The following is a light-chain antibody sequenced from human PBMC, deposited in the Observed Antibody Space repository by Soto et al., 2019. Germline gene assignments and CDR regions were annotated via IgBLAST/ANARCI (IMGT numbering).Light chain of an antibody. CDR1: NSNIGADYD. V-gene: IGLV1-40*01. CDR2: DNN. J-gene: IGLJ1*01. CDR3: QSYDSSLSGYV. Sequence: QSVLTQPPSVSGAPGQRVTISCTGSNSNIGADYDVHWYQQFPGTAPKLLIYDNNNRPSWVPDRFSGSKSGTSASLAITGLQAEDEADYYCQSYDSSLSGYVFGTGTKVTVL.